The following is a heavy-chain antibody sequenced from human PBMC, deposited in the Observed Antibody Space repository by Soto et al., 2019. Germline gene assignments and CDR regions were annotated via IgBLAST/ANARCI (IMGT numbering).Heavy chain of an antibody. D-gene: IGHD3-3*01. CDR3: ARGSKRYYDFWSGYYRYYYGMDV. J-gene: IGHJ6*02. Sequence: SETLSLTCAVYGGSFSGYYWSWIRQPPGKGLEWIGEINHSGSTNYNPSLKGRVTISVDTSKNQFSLKLSSVTAADTAVYYCARGSKRYYDFWSGYYRYYYGMDVWGQGTTVTVSS. CDR2: INHSGST. CDR1: GGSFSGYY. V-gene: IGHV4-34*01.